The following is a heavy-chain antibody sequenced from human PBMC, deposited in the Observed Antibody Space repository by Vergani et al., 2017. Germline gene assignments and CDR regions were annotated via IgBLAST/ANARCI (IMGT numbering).Heavy chain of an antibody. V-gene: IGHV1-69*01. CDR1: GGTFSSYA. Sequence: QLVQSGPEVKKPGTSVKVSCKASGGTFSSYAISWVRQAPGQGLEWIGGIIPIFGTANYAQKFQGRVTITADESTSTAYMELSSLRSEDTAVYYCATERSRGGSVYSEGGFDYWGQGTLVTVSS. CDR2: IIPIFGTA. D-gene: IGHD2-15*01. CDR3: ATERSRGGSVYSEGGFDY. J-gene: IGHJ4*02.